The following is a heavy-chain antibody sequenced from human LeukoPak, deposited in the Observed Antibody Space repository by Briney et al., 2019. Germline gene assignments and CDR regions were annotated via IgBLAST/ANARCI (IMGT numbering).Heavy chain of an antibody. V-gene: IGHV4-59*08. CDR2: ISDSGST. CDR1: GGSISSYY. J-gene: IGHJ4*02. Sequence: SETLSLTCTVSGGSISSYYWSWIRQPPGKGLEWIGYISDSGSTNYNSSLKSRVTISVDTSRNQFSLKLSSVTAADTAVYYCARHRGYSYGASLDYWGQGTLVTVSS. CDR3: ARHRGYSYGASLDY. D-gene: IGHD5-18*01.